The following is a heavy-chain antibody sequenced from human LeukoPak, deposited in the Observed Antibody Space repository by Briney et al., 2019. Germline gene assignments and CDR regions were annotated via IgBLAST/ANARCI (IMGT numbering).Heavy chain of an antibody. Sequence: SETLSLTCTVSGGSISSSSYYWGWIRQPPGKGLEWIGSIYHSGSTYYNPSLKSRVTISVDTSKNQFSLKLSSVTAADTAVYYCAREYSSGWYSGVPDYWGQGTLVTVSS. V-gene: IGHV4-39*07. CDR2: IYHSGST. CDR3: AREYSSGWYSGVPDY. CDR1: GGSISSSSYY. J-gene: IGHJ4*02. D-gene: IGHD6-19*01.